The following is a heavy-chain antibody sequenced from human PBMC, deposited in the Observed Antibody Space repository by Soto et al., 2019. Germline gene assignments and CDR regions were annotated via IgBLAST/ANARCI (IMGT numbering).Heavy chain of an antibody. CDR1: GFTFSNYA. Sequence: GGSLRLSCAASGFTFSNYAMSWVRQAPGKGLEWVSGITASGGTYHADSVKGRFTISRDNSKNTLILQMNNLRADDTALYYCAKAYCSRVSCLSPLDYWGQGTLVTVS. CDR3: AKAYCSRVSCLSPLDY. D-gene: IGHD2-2*01. V-gene: IGHV3-23*01. J-gene: IGHJ4*02. CDR2: ITASGGT.